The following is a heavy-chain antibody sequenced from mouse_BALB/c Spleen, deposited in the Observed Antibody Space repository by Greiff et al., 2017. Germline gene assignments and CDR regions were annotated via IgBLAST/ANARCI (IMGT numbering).Heavy chain of an antibody. CDR2: ISTYYGDA. J-gene: IGHJ4*01. CDR3: AREGLRRYAMDY. Sequence: VHLVESGAELVRPGVSVKISCKGSGYTFTDYAMHWVKQSHAKSLEWIGVISTYYGDASYNQKFKGKATMTVDKSSSTAYMELARLTSEDSAIYYCAREGLRRYAMDYWGQGTSVTVSS. D-gene: IGHD2-4*01. V-gene: IGHV1S137*01. CDR1: GYTFTDYA.